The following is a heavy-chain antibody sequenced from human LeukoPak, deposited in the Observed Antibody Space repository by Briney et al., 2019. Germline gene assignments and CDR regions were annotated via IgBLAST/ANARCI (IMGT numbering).Heavy chain of an antibody. Sequence: GASVKVSCKASGYTFTSYDINWVRQAAGQGLEWMGWMNPNSGNTGYAQKFQGRVTMTRNTSISTAYMELSSLRSEDTAVYYCAREEKGNYGDLGYWGQGTLVTVSS. V-gene: IGHV1-8*01. D-gene: IGHD4-17*01. CDR3: AREEKGNYGDLGY. J-gene: IGHJ4*02. CDR1: GYTFTSYD. CDR2: MNPNSGNT.